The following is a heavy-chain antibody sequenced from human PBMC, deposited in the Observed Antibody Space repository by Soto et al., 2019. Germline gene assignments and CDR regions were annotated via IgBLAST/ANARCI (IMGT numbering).Heavy chain of an antibody. CDR2: VTSSSSTI. Sequence: PGGSLRLSCAASGFTFSSYAMSWVRQAPGKGLEWISYVTSSSSTIYYADSVKGRFTISRDNAGNSLYLLMDSLRDEDTALYYCTRSPYHYSWYFDLWGRGTLVTVSS. V-gene: IGHV3-48*02. J-gene: IGHJ2*01. CDR1: GFTFSSYA. CDR3: TRSPYHYSWYFDL. D-gene: IGHD3-16*01.